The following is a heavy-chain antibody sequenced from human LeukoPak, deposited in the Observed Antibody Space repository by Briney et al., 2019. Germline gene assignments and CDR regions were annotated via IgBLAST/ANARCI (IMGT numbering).Heavy chain of an antibody. CDR3: AKVVGGDRNYYYMDV. CDR2: IYHNGTT. CDR1: GGSISTGNW. Sequence: PSETLSLTCAVSGGSISTGNWWTWVRQSPDKGLEWLGEIYHNGTTKYNPSLKSRVTISIENSKNHFSLRLTSLTAADTAVYYCAKVVGGDRNYYYMDVWGKGTTVTVSS. J-gene: IGHJ6*03. V-gene: IGHV4-4*02.